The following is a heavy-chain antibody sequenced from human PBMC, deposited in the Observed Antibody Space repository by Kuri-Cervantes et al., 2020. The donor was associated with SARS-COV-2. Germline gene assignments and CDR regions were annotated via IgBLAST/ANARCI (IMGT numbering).Heavy chain of an antibody. D-gene: IGHD6-13*01. Sequence: ASVKVSCKASGYTFTSYYMHWVRQAPGQGLEWMGIIDPSGGSTSYAQKFQGRVTMTRDTSKSTVYMELSSLRSEDMAVYYCARSTAGYSSSWYTDYWGQGTLVTVSS. CDR3: ARSTAGYSSSWYTDY. CDR1: GYTFTSYY. V-gene: IGHV1-46*03. CDR2: IDPSGGST. J-gene: IGHJ4*02.